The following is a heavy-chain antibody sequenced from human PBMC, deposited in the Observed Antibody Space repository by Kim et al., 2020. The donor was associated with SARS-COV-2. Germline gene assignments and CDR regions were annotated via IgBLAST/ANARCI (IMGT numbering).Heavy chain of an antibody. CDR3: ARIPCSGGSCYPRRGVDP. J-gene: IGHJ5*02. V-gene: IGHV1-18*01. CDR1: GYTFTSYG. CDR2: ISAYNGNT. Sequence: ASVKVSCKASGYTFTSYGISWVRQAPGQGLEWMGWISAYNGNTNYAQKLQGRVTMTTDTSTSTAYMELRSLRSDDTAVYYCARIPCSGGSCYPRRGVDPWGQGTLVTVYS. D-gene: IGHD2-15*01.